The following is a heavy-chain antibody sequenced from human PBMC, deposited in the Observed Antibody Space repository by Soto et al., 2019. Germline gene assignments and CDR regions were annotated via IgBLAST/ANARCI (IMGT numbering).Heavy chain of an antibody. J-gene: IGHJ4*02. CDR2: IGYEGSNK. Sequence: PCRSGARSSIGGNRRHSVRQDRGKGLEWGAVIGYEGSNKYYADYVKGRFTISRDNSKNTLYLQKNCLRAEDTAVYYCAIDIHHVETAMVTPVDWGQRPLGTV. V-gene: IGHV3-33*01. CDR1: RSSIGGNR. CDR3: AIDIHHVETAMVTPVD. D-gene: IGHD5-18*01.